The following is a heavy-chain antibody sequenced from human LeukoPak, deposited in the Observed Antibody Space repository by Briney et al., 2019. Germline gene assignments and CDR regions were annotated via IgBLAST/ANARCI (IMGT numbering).Heavy chain of an antibody. CDR3: AKDPLYGDYVDWFDP. D-gene: IGHD4-17*01. Sequence: GGSLRLSCAASGFTFSSYAMSWVRKAPGKGLEWVSTISGSGGGTYYADSVKGRFTISRGNSKNTLYLQMNSLRAEDSAVYYCAKDPLYGDYVDWFDPWGQGTLVTVSS. CDR1: GFTFSSYA. CDR2: ISGSGGGT. J-gene: IGHJ5*02. V-gene: IGHV3-23*01.